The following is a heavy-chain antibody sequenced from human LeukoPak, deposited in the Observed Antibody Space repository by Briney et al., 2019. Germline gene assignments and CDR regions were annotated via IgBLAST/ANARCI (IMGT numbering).Heavy chain of an antibody. J-gene: IGHJ5*02. CDR3: ARAEGEIYYRSGSNNRFDP. V-gene: IGHV4-38-2*02. CDR2: IRHSGTT. CDR1: GYFIGSGYY. D-gene: IGHD3-10*01. Sequence: SETLSLTCTVSGYFIGSGYYWGWIRQPPGKGLEWIGTIRHSGTTYYNPSLKSRVTISIDSSKNQFSLKLTSVTAADTAVVYCARAEGEIYYRSGSNNRFDPWGQGTLVTVSS.